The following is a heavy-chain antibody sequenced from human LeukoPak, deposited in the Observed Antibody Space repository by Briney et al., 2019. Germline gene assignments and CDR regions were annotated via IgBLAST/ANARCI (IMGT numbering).Heavy chain of an antibody. CDR2: IIPIFGTA. D-gene: IGHD3-10*01. CDR1: GGTFSSYA. J-gene: IGHJ6*03. V-gene: IGHV1-69*05. Sequence: SVKVSCKASGGTFSSYAISWVRQAPGQGLEWMGGIIPIFGTANYAQKFQGRVTITTDESTSTAYMELSSLRSEDTAVYYCARGRVVRGVIYDYYYYYMDVWGKGTTVNVSS. CDR3: ARGRVVRGVIYDYYYYYMDV.